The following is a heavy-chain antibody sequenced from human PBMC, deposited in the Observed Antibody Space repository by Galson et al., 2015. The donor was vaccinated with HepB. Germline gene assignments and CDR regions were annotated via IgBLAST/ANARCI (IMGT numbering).Heavy chain of an antibody. V-gene: IGHV5-51*01. Sequence: QSGAEVKKPGESLKISCKGSGYSFTSYWIGWVRQMPGKGLEWMGIIYPGDSDTRYSPSFQGQVTISADKSISTAYLQWSSLKASDTAMYYCARGATIFGVDLYYMDVRGKGTTVTVSS. D-gene: IGHD3-3*01. CDR3: ARGATIFGVDLYYMDV. CDR2: IYPGDSDT. CDR1: GYSFTSYW. J-gene: IGHJ6*03.